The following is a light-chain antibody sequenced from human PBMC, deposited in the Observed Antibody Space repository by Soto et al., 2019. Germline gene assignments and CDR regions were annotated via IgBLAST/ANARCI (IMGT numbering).Light chain of an antibody. CDR1: QSFSSY. CDR3: QQRSNWPPVMT. J-gene: IGKJ5*01. CDR2: DAS. V-gene: IGKV3-11*01. Sequence: EIVLTQSPATLSLSPGERATLSCRASQSFSSYLAWYHQKPGQAPRLLIYDASKRATGIPARFSGRGSGTDFTLTIISLEPEDFAVYYCQQRSNWPPVMTFGQGTRLEIK.